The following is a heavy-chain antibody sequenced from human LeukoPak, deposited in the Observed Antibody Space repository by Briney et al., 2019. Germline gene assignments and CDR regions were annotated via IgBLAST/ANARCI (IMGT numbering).Heavy chain of an antibody. CDR3: ARDLKMGYSSGRYSWGTGSSNDY. CDR1: GFTFSNYN. CDR2: ITSSSSYI. V-gene: IGHV3-21*04. Sequence: GGSLRLSCAASGFTFSNYNMNWVRQAPGKGLEWVSSITSSSSYIYYADSVKGRFTISRDNAKNSLYLQMNSLRAEDTAVYYCARDLKMGYSSGRYSWGTGSSNDYWGQGTLVTVSS. J-gene: IGHJ4*02. D-gene: IGHD6-19*01.